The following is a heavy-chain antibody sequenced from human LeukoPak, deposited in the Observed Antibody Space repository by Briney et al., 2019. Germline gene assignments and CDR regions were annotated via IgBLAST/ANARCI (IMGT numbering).Heavy chain of an antibody. J-gene: IGHJ4*02. V-gene: IGHV3-15*01. D-gene: IGHD3-10*01. CDR1: GFTFSNAW. Sequence: GGSLRLSCAASGFTFSNAWMSWVRQAPGKGLEWVGRIKYKTDGGITDYAATGKCTITIARDDSKNTLYMQMNSLKTEDTAVYYCTTDELLWFGETRSNWGQGTLVTASS. CDR3: TTDELLWFGETRSN. CDR2: IKYKTDGGIT.